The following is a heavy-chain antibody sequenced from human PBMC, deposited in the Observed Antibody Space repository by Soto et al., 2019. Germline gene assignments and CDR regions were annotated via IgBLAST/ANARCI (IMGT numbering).Heavy chain of an antibody. CDR3: ARVGSSSSADY. CDR1: GGSISSGGYY. J-gene: IGHJ4*02. D-gene: IGHD6-6*01. V-gene: IGHV4-31*03. Sequence: SETLSLTCTVSGGSISSGGYYWSWIRQHPGKGLEWIGYIYYSGSTYYNPSLKSRVTISVDTSKNQFSLKLSSVTAADTAVYYCARVGSSSSADYWGQGTLVTVSS. CDR2: IYYSGST.